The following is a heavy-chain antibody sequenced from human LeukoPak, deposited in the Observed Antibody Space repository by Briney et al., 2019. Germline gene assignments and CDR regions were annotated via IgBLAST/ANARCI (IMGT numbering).Heavy chain of an antibody. CDR2: ISGSGGST. D-gene: IGHD2-15*01. Sequence: PGGSLRLSCAASGFTFSSYAMSWVRQAPGKGLEWVSAISGSGGSTYYADSVKGRFTISRDNSKNTLYLQMNSLRAEDTAVYYCAKGYCSGGSCREFINFDYWGQGTLVTVSS. V-gene: IGHV3-23*01. CDR1: GFTFSSYA. J-gene: IGHJ4*02. CDR3: AKGYCSGGSCREFINFDY.